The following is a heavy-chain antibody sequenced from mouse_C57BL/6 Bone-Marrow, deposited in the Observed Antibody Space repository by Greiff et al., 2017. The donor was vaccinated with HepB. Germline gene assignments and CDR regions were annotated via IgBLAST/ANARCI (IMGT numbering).Heavy chain of an antibody. CDR1: GFTFSSYA. J-gene: IGHJ3*01. CDR3: ARVPSYYGYLFAY. Sequence: EVKLMESGGGLVKPGGSLKLSCAASGFTFSSYAMSWVRQTPEKRLEWVAPISDGGSYTYYPDNVKGRFTISRDNAKNNLYLQMSHLKSEDTAMYYCARVPSYYGYLFAYWGQGTLVTVSA. CDR2: ISDGGSYT. V-gene: IGHV5-4*03. D-gene: IGHD2-9*01.